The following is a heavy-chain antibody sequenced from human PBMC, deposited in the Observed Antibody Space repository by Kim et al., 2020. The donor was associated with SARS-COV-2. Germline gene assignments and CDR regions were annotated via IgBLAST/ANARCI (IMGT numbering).Heavy chain of an antibody. CDR3: ARDPKQSIAAAPVGGWFDP. V-gene: IGHV3-11*01. CDR2: ISSSGSTI. J-gene: IGHJ5*02. D-gene: IGHD6-13*01. Sequence: GGSLRLSCAASGFTFSDYYMSWIRQAPGKGLEWVSYISSSGSTIYYADSVKGRFTISRDNAKNSLYLQMNSLRAEDTAVYYCARDPKQSIAAAPVGGWFDPWGQGTLVTVSS. CDR1: GFTFSDYY.